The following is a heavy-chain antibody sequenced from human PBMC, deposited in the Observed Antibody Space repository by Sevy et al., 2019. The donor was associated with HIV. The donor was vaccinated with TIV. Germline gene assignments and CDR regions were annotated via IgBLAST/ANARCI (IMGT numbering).Heavy chain of an antibody. CDR2: ISYDGSNK. V-gene: IGHV3-30*03. D-gene: IGHD3-3*01. CDR1: GFTISSYG. CDR3: ARDYDFWSGAVVYYYGMDV. Sequence: GGSLRLSCAASGFTISSYGMHWVRQAPGKGLEWVAVISYDGSNKYYADSVKGRFTISRDNSKNTLYLQMNSLRAEDTAVYYCARDYDFWSGAVVYYYGMDVWGQGTTVTVSS. J-gene: IGHJ6*02.